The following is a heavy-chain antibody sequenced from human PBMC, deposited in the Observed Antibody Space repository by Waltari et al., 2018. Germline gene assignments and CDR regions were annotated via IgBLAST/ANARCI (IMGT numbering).Heavy chain of an antibody. J-gene: IGHJ4*02. V-gene: IGHV1-2*02. Sequence: QVQLVQSGAEVKKPGASVKVSCKASGYTFTGYYMHWERQAPGQGLEGMGWINPNVAGTNDERKFQGRVTMNRDTSISTAYMELSRLRSDDTAVYYCARDGCHQPDYWGQGTLVTVSS. D-gene: IGHD2-8*01. CDR2: INPNVAGT. CDR3: ARDGCHQPDY. CDR1: GYTFTGYY.